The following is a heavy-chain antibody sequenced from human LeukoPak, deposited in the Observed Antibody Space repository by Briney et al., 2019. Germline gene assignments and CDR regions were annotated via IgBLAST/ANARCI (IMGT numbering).Heavy chain of an antibody. Sequence: ASVKVSCKVSGYALTELSMHWVRQAPGKGLEWMGGFDPEDGETIYAQKFQGRVTMTEDTSTDTAYMELSSLRSEDTAVYYCATGDNRLRLDWFDPWGQGTLVTVSS. CDR2: FDPEDGET. J-gene: IGHJ5*02. CDR1: GYALTELS. CDR3: ATGDNRLRLDWFDP. V-gene: IGHV1-24*01. D-gene: IGHD4-17*01.